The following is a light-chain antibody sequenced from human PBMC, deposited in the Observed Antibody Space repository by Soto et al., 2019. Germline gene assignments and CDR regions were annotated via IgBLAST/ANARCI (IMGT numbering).Light chain of an antibody. Sequence: QSVLTQPPSASGTPGQRVTISCSGSTSNIGTNYVYWYQQLPGTAPRLLMYSTNKRPSGVPDRFSGSKSGTSAFLAITVLRSEEEASNYCAAWDDSLSGPVFCGGPQLTV. CDR1: TSNIGTNY. J-gene: IGLJ2*01. CDR3: AAWDDSLSGPV. V-gene: IGLV1-47*02. CDR2: STN.